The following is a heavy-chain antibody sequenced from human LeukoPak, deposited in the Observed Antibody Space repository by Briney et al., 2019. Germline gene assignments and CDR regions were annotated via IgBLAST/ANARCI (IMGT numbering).Heavy chain of an antibody. V-gene: IGHV3-23*01. J-gene: IGHJ4*02. CDR3: VKDVNWSTY. CDR1: GFTFSSYA. Sequence: GGSLTLSCAASGFTFSSYAMIWVRQAARKGLEWVSVISGNGDTTYYADSVKGRFTISRDNSRNTVYLQMNSLRGDDTAVYYCVKDVNWSTYWGQGTLVTVSS. CDR2: ISGNGDTT. D-gene: IGHD1-1*01.